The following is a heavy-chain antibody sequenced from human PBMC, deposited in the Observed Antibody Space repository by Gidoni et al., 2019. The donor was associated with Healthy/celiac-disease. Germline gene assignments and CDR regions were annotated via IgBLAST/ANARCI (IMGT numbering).Heavy chain of an antibody. D-gene: IGHD2-15*01. J-gene: IGHJ4*02. V-gene: IGHV1-69*01. CDR1: GGTFSSYA. CDR2: IIPIFGTA. Sequence: QVQLVQSGAEVKKPGSSVKVSCKASGGTFSSYAISWVRQAPGQGLEWMGGIIPIFGTANYAQKFQGRVTITADESTSTAYMELSSLRSEDTAVYYCARGGYCSGGSCYGLTQYYFDYWGQGTLVTVSS. CDR3: ARGGYCSGGSCYGLTQYYFDY.